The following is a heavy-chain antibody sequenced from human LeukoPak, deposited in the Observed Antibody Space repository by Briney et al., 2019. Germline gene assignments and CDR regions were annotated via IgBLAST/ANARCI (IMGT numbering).Heavy chain of an antibody. CDR3: ARYYCSGGSCYGGGDY. CDR1: GHTFTSSD. Sequence: SVKASCKAAGHTFTSSDTKWVRQATGHGLECMGWTNPNSGNTGYAQKFQGRVTMTRNTSISTAYMELSSLRSEDTAVYYCARYYCSGGSCYGGGDYWGQGTLVTVSS. D-gene: IGHD2-15*01. V-gene: IGHV1-8*01. J-gene: IGHJ4*02. CDR2: TNPNSGNT.